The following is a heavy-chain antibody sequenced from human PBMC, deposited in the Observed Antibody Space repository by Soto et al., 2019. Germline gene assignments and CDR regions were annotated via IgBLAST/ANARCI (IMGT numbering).Heavy chain of an antibody. CDR1: GYTFTSYG. J-gene: IGHJ6*02. CDR3: ARDTPTNVQLPYYYYGMDV. Sequence: QVQLVQSGAEVKKPGASVKVSCKASGYTFTSYGISWVRQAPGQGLEWMGWISAYNGNTNYAQKLQGRVTMTTDTSTSTAYMELRSLRSDDTAVYYCARDTPTNVQLPYYYYGMDVWGQGTTVTVSS. CDR2: ISAYNGNT. D-gene: IGHD5-18*01. V-gene: IGHV1-18*01.